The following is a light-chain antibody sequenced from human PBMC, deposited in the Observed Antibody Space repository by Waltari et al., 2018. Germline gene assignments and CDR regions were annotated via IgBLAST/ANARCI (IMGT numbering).Light chain of an antibody. V-gene: IGKV4-1*01. CDR3: QQYYNTPFT. CDR2: WAS. CDR1: QSVLYSSNNKNY. Sequence: DIVMTQSPDSLAVSLGERATINSKSSQSVLYSSNNKNYFAWYQQKEGQPPKVLIYWASTRESGVPDRFSGSGSGTDFTLTISSLQAEDVALYYCQQYYNTPFTFGPGTKVDIK. J-gene: IGKJ3*01.